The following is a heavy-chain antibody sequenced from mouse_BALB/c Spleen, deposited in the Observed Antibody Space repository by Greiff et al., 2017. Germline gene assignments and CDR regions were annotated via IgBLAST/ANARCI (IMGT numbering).Heavy chain of an antibody. V-gene: IGHV1-14*01. D-gene: IGHD1-1*01. J-gene: IGHJ3*01. Sequence: VQLQQSGPELVKPGASVKMSCKASGYTFTSYVMHWVKQKPGQGLELIGYINPYNDGTKYNEKFKGKATLTSDKSSSTAYMELSSLTSEDSAVYYCASYYGSSYWFAYWGQGTLVTVSA. CDR2: INPYNDGT. CDR3: ASYYGSSYWFAY. CDR1: GYTFTSYV.